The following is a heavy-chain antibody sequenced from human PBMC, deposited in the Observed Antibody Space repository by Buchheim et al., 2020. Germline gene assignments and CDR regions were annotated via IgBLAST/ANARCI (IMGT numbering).Heavy chain of an antibody. V-gene: IGHV4-4*02. CDR2: IHHGGST. CDR1: GDSMSSHDW. CDR3: ARNGYYNMDV. Sequence: QVQLQESGPGLVKPSGTLSLTCDVSGDSMSSHDWWSWARQPPGKGLEWIGEIHHGGSTNYSPSLKGRVTISVDTSKNPFSLKLSSVTAADTAVYYCARNGYYNMDVWGQGTT. D-gene: IGHD2-8*01. J-gene: IGHJ6*02.